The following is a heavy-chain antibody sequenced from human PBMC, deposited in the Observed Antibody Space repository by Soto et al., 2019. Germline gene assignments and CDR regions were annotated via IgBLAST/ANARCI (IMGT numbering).Heavy chain of an antibody. D-gene: IGHD2-2*01. V-gene: IGHV3-30*02. CDR2: MLFDGSGQ. J-gene: IGHJ4*02. Sequence: QAQLVESGGGVVQPGGSLRLSCDATGFSFSNYAMHWVRQAPGKGLEWVAIMLFDGSGQFYGDSVKGRFSISRDNFRNTAYLQMNILRPEVTATYYCAKDHRIAPAVVSSFFSPDYFFDLWGQGAQVTVSS. CDR3: AKDHRIAPAVVSSFFSPDYFFDL. CDR1: GFSFSNYA.